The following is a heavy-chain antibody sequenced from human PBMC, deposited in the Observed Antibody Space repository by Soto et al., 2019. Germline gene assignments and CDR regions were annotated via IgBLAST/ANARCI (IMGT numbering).Heavy chain of an antibody. Sequence: ASVKVSCKASGYTFTSYGISWVRQAPGQRLEWMGWISAYNGNTNYAQKLQGRVTMTTDTSTSTAYMELRSLRSDDTAVYYCAGDKGRSSSWPFDFWGQGTLVTVSS. CDR1: GYTFTSYG. V-gene: IGHV1-18*01. J-gene: IGHJ4*02. CDR3: AGDKGRSSSWPFDF. D-gene: IGHD6-13*01. CDR2: ISAYNGNT.